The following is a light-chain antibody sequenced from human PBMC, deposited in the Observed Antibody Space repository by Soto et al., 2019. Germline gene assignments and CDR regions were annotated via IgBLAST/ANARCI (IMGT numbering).Light chain of an antibody. CDR2: AAS. V-gene: IGKV1-9*01. J-gene: IGKJ4*01. Sequence: DIQMTQSPSSLSASVGDRVTITCRASQGISSSLAWYHQKPGKAPKLLIYAASTLQGGVPSRFSGSESGTEFTLTISSLQPEDFATYYCQQLNSYPVFGGGTKVDIK. CDR1: QGISSS. CDR3: QQLNSYPV.